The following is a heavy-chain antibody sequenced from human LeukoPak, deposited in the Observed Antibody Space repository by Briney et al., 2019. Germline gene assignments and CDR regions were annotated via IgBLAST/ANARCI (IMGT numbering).Heavy chain of an antibody. CDR2: IYTSGST. J-gene: IGHJ6*02. CDR3: ARTTVNYYYYGMDV. CDR1: GGSISSYY. D-gene: IGHD4-17*01. Sequence: SATLFLTCTVSGGSISSYYWSWIRQPAGKGLEWIGRIYTSGSTNYNPSLKSRVTMSVDTSKNQFSLKLSSVTAADTAVYYCARTTVNYYYYGMDVWGQGTTVTVSS. V-gene: IGHV4-4*07.